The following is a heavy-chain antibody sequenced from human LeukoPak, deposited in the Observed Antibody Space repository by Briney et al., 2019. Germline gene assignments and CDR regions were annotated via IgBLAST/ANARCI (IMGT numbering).Heavy chain of an antibody. Sequence: PGGSLRLSCAASGFTFSSYAMSWVRQAPGKGLEWVSSISGSGGSTYYADSVKGRFTISRDNSENTLFLQMNSLRAEDTAVYFCAKDLTVQAFYYYAMDVWGQGTTVTVSS. J-gene: IGHJ6*02. V-gene: IGHV3-23*01. CDR1: GFTFSSYA. CDR2: ISGSGGST. CDR3: AKDLTVQAFYYYAMDV.